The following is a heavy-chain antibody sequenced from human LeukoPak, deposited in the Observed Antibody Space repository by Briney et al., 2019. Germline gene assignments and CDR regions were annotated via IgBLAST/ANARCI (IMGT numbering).Heavy chain of an antibody. Sequence: PGESLRLFCAVSTFILSSYSMHWVRQAPGKGRVWVSRILRDGSNTKYADSVNGRFTISRDNAKNALYLQMNSLRAEDTAVYYCASDISSYDDFGGQGTLVTVSS. J-gene: IGHJ4*02. CDR2: ILRDGSNT. D-gene: IGHD3-22*01. CDR1: TFILSSYS. CDR3: ASDISSYDDF. V-gene: IGHV3-74*01.